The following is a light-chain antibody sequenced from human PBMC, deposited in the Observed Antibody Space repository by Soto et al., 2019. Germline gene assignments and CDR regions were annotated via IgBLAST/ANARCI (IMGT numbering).Light chain of an antibody. CDR2: DGS. J-gene: IGKJ2*01. CDR3: QQYNALWYT. Sequence: IQMTQSPSSLSASVGDRFTITCRASQTINRWLAWYQQKPRKXPKXXIYDGSTLQSGVPSRFSGSGSGTELTITISSLQPDDVETYYCQQYNALWYTFGQGTKVDI. V-gene: IGKV1-5*01. CDR1: QTINRW.